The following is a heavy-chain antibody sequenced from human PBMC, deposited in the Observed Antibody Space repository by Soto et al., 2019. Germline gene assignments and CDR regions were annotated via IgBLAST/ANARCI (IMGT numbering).Heavy chain of an antibody. D-gene: IGHD3-10*01. V-gene: IGHV3-48*02. CDR3: AREISLSAGSYFDY. CDR2: ISSSYTI. CDR1: MGSFDSYN. J-gene: IGHJ4*02. Sequence: ETLSLTCTVSMGSFDSYNMNWVRQAPGKGLEWVSYISSSYTIKYADSVEGRFTVSRDNGKKSLYLQMNSLRDEHTAVYFCAREISLSAGSYFDYWGQGTLVTVSS.